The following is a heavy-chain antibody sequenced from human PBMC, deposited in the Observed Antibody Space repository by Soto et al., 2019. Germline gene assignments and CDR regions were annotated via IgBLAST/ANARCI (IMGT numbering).Heavy chain of an antibody. CDR2: INDRGST. D-gene: IGHD1-26*01. CDR1: GGSFSGYF. V-gene: IGHV4-34*01. CDR3: ARRGSGSNRGGSNYIWCDP. J-gene: IGHJ5*02. Sequence: SETQSLTCAVYGGSFSGYFWNWIRQPPGKGLEWIGEINDRGSTNYNPSLKSRVTISGDTSKNQFSLKLSSVAAADTAVYYCARRGSGSNRGGSNYIWCDPWGQGTRCTVSS.